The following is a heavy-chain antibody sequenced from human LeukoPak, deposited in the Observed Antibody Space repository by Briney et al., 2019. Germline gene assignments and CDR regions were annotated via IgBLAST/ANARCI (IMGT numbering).Heavy chain of an antibody. Sequence: GESLKISCKGSGYSFTSYWIGWVRQMPGKGLEWMGIIYPGDSDTRYSPSFQGQVTISADKSISTAYLQWSSLKASDTAMYYCARQAYCGGDCFPYYYYYMDVWGKGTTVTVSS. CDR2: IYPGDSDT. V-gene: IGHV5-51*01. J-gene: IGHJ6*03. D-gene: IGHD2-21*02. CDR3: ARQAYCGGDCFPYYYYYMDV. CDR1: GYSFTSYW.